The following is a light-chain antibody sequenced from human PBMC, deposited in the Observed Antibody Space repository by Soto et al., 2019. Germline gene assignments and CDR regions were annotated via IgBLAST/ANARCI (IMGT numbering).Light chain of an antibody. Sequence: EIVLTQSPGTLSLTPGERATLSCRASQSISSSYLAWYQQKPGQAPRLLMYGVSSRATGIPDRFSGSGSGTDFTLTISRLEPEDFAVYYCQQYGNSPVTFGQGTKVNI. CDR2: GVS. J-gene: IGKJ1*01. V-gene: IGKV3-20*01. CDR3: QQYGNSPVT. CDR1: QSISSSY.